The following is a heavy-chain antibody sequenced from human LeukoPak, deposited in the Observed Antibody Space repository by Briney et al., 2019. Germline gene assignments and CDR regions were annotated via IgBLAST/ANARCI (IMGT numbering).Heavy chain of an antibody. D-gene: IGHD3-10*01. J-gene: IGHJ3*01. V-gene: IGHV4-59*08. CDR2: IYFTGNT. Sequence: SETLSLTCTVSGGSISPFYWSWIRQPLGKGLEWIGYIYFTGNTNYKPSLKSRVTMSVDTSKNQFSLNLKFVTAADTAVYYCARGYGSGSRDFWGQGTMVIVSS. CDR1: GGSISPFY. CDR3: ARGYGSGSRDF.